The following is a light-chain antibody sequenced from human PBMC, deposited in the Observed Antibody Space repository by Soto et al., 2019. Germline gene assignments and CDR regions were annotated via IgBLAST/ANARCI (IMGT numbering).Light chain of an antibody. CDR3: QQSYTMPRT. V-gene: IGKV1-39*01. CDR1: QSVTNF. Sequence: DIQMTQSPSSLSASVGDTVIITCRASQSVTNFLNWYQQKPGKAPNLLIYVASTLQSGVPSRFSGSGSGTDFTLTISSLQPEDFATYYCQQSYTMPRTFGQGTKVDIK. J-gene: IGKJ1*01. CDR2: VAS.